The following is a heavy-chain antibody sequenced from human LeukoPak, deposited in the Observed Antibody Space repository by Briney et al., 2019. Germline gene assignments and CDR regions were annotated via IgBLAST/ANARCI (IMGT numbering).Heavy chain of an antibody. V-gene: IGHV1-69*05. J-gene: IGHJ4*02. CDR2: IIPIFGTA. D-gene: IGHD4-17*01. CDR3: ARGSLYGDYLRY. CDR1: GYTFTSYA. Sequence: GASVKVSCKASGYTFTSYAISWVRQAPGQGLEWMGGIIPIFGTANYAQKFQGRVTITTDESTSTAYMELSSLRSEDTAVYYCARGSLYGDYLRYWGQGTLVTVSS.